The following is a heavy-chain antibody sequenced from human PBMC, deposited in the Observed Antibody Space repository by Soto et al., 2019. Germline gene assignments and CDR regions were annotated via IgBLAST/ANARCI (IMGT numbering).Heavy chain of an antibody. CDR2: ISWDGGST. V-gene: IGHV3-43*01. CDR3: AKGVENYAFEL. Sequence: GVSLRLSCAASGFTFDDYTMHWVRQSPGKGLEWVSLISWDGGSTYYADSVKGRFTISRENSKNSLYMQMKSLRTEETALYYCAKGVENYAFELWG. CDR1: GFTFDDYT. J-gene: IGHJ3*01.